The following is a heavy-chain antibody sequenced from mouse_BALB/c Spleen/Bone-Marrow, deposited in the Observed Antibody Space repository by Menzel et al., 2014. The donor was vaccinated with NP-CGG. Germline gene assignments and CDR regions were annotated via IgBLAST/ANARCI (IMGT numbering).Heavy chain of an antibody. J-gene: IGHJ2*01. CDR1: GFTFSSFG. Sequence: DVHLVESGGGLVQPGGSRKLSCAASGFTFSSFGMHWVRQAPEKGLEWVAYISSGSSTILYADTVKGRFTVSRDNPKNTLFLQMTSLRSEDTAMYFCTRGGNWDDFDSWGQGTTLTVSS. V-gene: IGHV5-17*02. D-gene: IGHD4-1*01. CDR2: ISSGSSTI. CDR3: TRGGNWDDFDS.